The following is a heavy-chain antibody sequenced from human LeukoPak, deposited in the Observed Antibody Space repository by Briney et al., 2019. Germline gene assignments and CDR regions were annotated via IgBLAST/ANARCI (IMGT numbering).Heavy chain of an antibody. D-gene: IGHD1-1*01. CDR2: INPNSSGT. Sequence: ASVKVSCKASGYTFTGYYMHWVRQAPGQGLEWMGWINPNSSGTNYAQKFQGRVTMTRDTSISTAYMELSRLRSDDTAVYYCARLAAGWNPQFDYWGQGTLVTVSS. V-gene: IGHV1-2*02. J-gene: IGHJ4*02. CDR1: GYTFTGYY. CDR3: ARLAAGWNPQFDY.